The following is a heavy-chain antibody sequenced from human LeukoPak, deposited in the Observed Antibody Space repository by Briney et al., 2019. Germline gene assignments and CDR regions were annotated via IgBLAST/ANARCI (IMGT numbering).Heavy chain of an antibody. CDR3: AGDIKLLWFGELFDY. Sequence: PGGSLRLSCAASGFTFSSYWMSWVRQAPGKGLEWVANIKQDGSEKYYVDSVKGRFTISRDNAKNSLYLQMNSLRAEDTAVYYCAGDIKLLWFGELFDYWGQGTLVTVSS. D-gene: IGHD3-10*01. CDR1: GFTFSSYW. V-gene: IGHV3-7*01. J-gene: IGHJ4*02. CDR2: IKQDGSEK.